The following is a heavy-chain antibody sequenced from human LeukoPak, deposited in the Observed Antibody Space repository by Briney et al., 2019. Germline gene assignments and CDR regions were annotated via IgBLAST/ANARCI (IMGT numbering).Heavy chain of an antibody. Sequence: GGSLRLSCAASGFTFSNYAMSWVRQAPEKGLEWVSAISGSGGSTYYADSVKGRFTISRHNSKNTLYLQMNSLRAEDTAVYYCARDSLSYYYGMDVWGQGTTVTVSS. V-gene: IGHV3-23*01. D-gene: IGHD2-15*01. CDR2: ISGSGGST. CDR1: GFTFSNYA. CDR3: ARDSLSYYYGMDV. J-gene: IGHJ6*02.